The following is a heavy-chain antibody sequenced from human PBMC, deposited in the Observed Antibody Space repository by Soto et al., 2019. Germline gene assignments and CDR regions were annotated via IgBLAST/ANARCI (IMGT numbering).Heavy chain of an antibody. J-gene: IGHJ4*02. CDR2: IYTAGSRA. Sequence: EVQLVESGGGLVQPGGSLRLSCDASGFSFSSHWMHWVRQAPGKGLVWVSRIYTAGSRADYADSVKGRFTISRDNAKNTAYLQLNCLRAEDTAVYYCARGARNYYYFDYWGQGTLVTVSS. CDR1: GFSFSSHW. D-gene: IGHD1-7*01. CDR3: ARGARNYYYFDY. V-gene: IGHV3-74*01.